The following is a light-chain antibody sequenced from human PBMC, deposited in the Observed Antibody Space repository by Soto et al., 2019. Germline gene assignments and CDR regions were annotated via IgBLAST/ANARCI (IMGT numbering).Light chain of an antibody. J-gene: IGKJ5*01. CDR2: GAS. CDR1: QSVNNY. Sequence: EIVFTQSPATLSLSPGERAPLSCRASQSVNNYLAWYRQRPCQAHRFIIYGASTRATGIPARFSGCGSGTEFTLTINSLQSEDLAVYYGQQYKNWPTITGGHGTRLEIK. V-gene: IGKV3-15*01. CDR3: QQYKNWPTIT.